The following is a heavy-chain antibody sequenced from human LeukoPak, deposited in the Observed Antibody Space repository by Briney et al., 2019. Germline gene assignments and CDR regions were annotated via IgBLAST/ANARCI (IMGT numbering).Heavy chain of an antibody. J-gene: IGHJ3*02. CDR1: GYTFTGYY. D-gene: IGHD1-1*01. CDR3: ARRTGAGAFDI. V-gene: IGHV1-2*02. CDR2: INPNSGGT. Sequence: ASVKVSCEASGYTFTGYYMHWVRQAPGQGLEWMGWINPNSGGTNYAQKFQGRVTMTRDTPINTVYMDLSRLRSDDTAVYYCARRTGAGAFDIWGQGTMVTVSS.